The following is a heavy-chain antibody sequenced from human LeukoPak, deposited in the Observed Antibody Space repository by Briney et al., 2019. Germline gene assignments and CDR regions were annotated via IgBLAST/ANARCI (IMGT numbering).Heavy chain of an antibody. CDR3: ARDRNGFGVVII. J-gene: IGHJ4*02. Sequence: PGGSLRLSCAASGFAVSSDYMSWVRQAPGKGLEWVSVIYSGGSPYYADSVKGRFTISRDNSKNTLYLQMNSLRAEDTAVYYCARDRNGFGVVIIRGQGTLVTVSS. V-gene: IGHV3-66*01. CDR1: GFAVSSDY. D-gene: IGHD3-3*01. CDR2: IYSGGSP.